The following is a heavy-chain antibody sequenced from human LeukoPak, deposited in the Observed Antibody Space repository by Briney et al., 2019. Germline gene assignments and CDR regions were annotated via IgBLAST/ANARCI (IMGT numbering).Heavy chain of an antibody. Sequence: SETLSLTCAVYGGSFSGYYWSWIRQPPGKGLEWIGEINHSGGTNYNPSLKSRVTISVDTTKNQFSLKLSSVTAADTAVYYCARGHSSSWSYIDYWGQGTLVTVSS. J-gene: IGHJ4*02. V-gene: IGHV4-34*01. D-gene: IGHD6-13*01. CDR3: ARGHSSSWSYIDY. CDR2: INHSGGT. CDR1: GGSFSGYY.